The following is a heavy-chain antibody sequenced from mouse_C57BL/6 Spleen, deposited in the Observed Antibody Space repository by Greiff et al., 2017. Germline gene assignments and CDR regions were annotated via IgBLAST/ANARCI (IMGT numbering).Heavy chain of an antibody. CDR1: GYTFTDYE. Sequence: QVQLLQSGAELVRPGASVTLSCKASGYTFTDYEMHWVKQTPVHGLAWIGAIDPETGGTAYNQKFKGKAILTADKSSSTAYMELRSLTSEDSAVYYCTRADYYGSSTFAYWGQGTLVTVSA. D-gene: IGHD1-1*01. CDR3: TRADYYGSSTFAY. CDR2: IDPETGGT. J-gene: IGHJ3*01. V-gene: IGHV1-15*01.